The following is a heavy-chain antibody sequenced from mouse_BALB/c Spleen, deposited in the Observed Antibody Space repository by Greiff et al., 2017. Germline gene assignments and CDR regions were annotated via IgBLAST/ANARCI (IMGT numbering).Heavy chain of an antibody. CDR1: GFSLTSYG. CDR2: IWAGGST. V-gene: IGHV2-9*02. D-gene: IGHD2-10*01. CDR3: ASPYYGNYVAY. J-gene: IGHJ3*01. Sequence: QVQLKESGPGLVAPSQSLSITCTVSGFSLTSYGVHWVRQPPGKGLEWLGVIWAGGSTNYNSALMSRLSISKDNSKSQVFLKMNSLQTDDTAMYYCASPYYGNYVAYWGQGTLVTVSA.